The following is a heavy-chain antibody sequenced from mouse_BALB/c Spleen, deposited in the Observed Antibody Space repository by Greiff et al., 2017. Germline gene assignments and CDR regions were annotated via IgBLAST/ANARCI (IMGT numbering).Heavy chain of an antibody. V-gene: IGHV2-5*01. CDR3: ANYYGSSFYAMGY. CDR1: GFSLTSYG. D-gene: IGHD1-1*01. CDR2: IWRGGST. J-gene: IGHJ4*01. Sequence: QVQLKESGPGLVAPSQSLSITCTVSGFSLTSYGVHWVRQPPGKGLEWLGVIWRGGSTDYNAAFMSRLSITKDNSKSQVFFKMNSLQADDTAIYYCANYYGSSFYAMGYWGQGTSVTVSS.